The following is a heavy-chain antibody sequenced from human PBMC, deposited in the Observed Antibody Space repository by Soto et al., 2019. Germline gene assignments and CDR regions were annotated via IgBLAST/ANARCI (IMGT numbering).Heavy chain of an antibody. CDR2: IKQDGSEK. Sequence: GGSLRLSCAASGFTFSSYWMSWVRQAPGKGLEWVANIKQDGSEKYYVDSVKGRFTISRDNAKNSLYLQMNSLRAEDTAVYYCARDSRLRGQYYYYGMDVWGQGTTVTVSS. CDR3: ARDSRLRGQYYYYGMDV. V-gene: IGHV3-7*01. CDR1: GFTFSSYW. D-gene: IGHD5-18*01. J-gene: IGHJ6*02.